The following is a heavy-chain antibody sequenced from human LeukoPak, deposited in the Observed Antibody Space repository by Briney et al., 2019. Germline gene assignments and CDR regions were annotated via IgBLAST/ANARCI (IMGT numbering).Heavy chain of an antibody. Sequence: GGSLRLSCAASGFTFSSYSMNWVRQAPGKGLEWVSSISSSSSYIYYADSVKGRFTISRDNAKNSLYLQMNSLRAEDTAVYYCAKGPLLEWLLGWGQGTLVTVSS. D-gene: IGHD3-3*01. V-gene: IGHV3-21*01. J-gene: IGHJ4*02. CDR2: ISSSSSYI. CDR3: AKGPLLEWLLG. CDR1: GFTFSSYS.